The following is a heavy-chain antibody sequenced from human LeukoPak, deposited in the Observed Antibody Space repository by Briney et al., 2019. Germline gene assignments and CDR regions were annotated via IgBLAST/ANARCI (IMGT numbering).Heavy chain of an antibody. CDR2: IRSKAYGGTT. J-gene: IGHJ4*02. Sequence: SLRLSCAASGFTFDDFAMHWVRQGPGKGLEWVGFIRSKAYGGTTEYAASVKGRFTISRDDSKSIAYLQMNSLETEDTAVYYCTRGKTYGSGSYYYWGQGTLVTVSP. D-gene: IGHD3-10*01. CDR1: GFTFDDFA. CDR3: TRGKTYGSGSYYY. V-gene: IGHV3-49*04.